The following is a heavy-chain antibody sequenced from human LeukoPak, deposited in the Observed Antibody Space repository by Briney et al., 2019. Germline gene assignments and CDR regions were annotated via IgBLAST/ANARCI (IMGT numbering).Heavy chain of an antibody. J-gene: IGHJ2*01. Sequence: PSQTLSLTCTVSGGSISSGSYYWSWTRQPAGKGLEWIGRIYTSGSTNYNPSLKSRVTISVDTSKNQFSLKLNSVTAADTAVYYCARQYIDILTGYHRGELYWYFDLWGRGTLVTVSS. CDR1: GGSISSGSYY. CDR3: ARQYIDILTGYHRGELYWYFDL. CDR2: IYTSGST. V-gene: IGHV4-61*02. D-gene: IGHD3-9*01.